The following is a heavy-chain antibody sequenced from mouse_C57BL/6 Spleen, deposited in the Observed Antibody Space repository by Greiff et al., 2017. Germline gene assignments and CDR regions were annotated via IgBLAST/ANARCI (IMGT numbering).Heavy chain of an antibody. CDR3: TSFTTVVATKGY. V-gene: IGHV14-1*01. D-gene: IGHD1-1*01. CDR2: IDPEDGDT. Sequence: EVKLVESGAELVRPGASVKLSCTASGFNIKDYYMHWVKQRPEQGLEWIGRIDPEDGDTEYAPKFQGKATMTADTSSNTAYLQLSSLTSEDTAVYYCTSFTTVVATKGYWGQGTTLTVSS. CDR1: GFNIKDYY. J-gene: IGHJ2*01.